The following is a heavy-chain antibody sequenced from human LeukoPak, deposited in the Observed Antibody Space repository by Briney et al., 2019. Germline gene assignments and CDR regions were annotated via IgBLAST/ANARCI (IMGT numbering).Heavy chain of an antibody. D-gene: IGHD3-22*01. V-gene: IGHV1-2*02. Sequence: GASVKVSCKASGYTFTGYYMHWVRQAPGQGLEWMGWINPNSGGTNYAQKFQGGVTMTRDTSISTAYMELSRLRSDDTAVYYCAREYAYYYDSSGYYYVDYFDYWGQGTLVTVSS. CDR3: AREYAYYYDSSGYYYVDYFDY. CDR2: INPNSGGT. CDR1: GYTFTGYY. J-gene: IGHJ4*02.